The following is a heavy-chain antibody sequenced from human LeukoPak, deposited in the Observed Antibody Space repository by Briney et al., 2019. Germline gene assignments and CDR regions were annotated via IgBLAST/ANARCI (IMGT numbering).Heavy chain of an antibody. Sequence: GGSLRLSCAASGFTFSSYGMSWVRQAPGKGLEWVSAISGSGGSTYYADSVKGRFTISRDNSKNTLYLQMNSLRAEDTAIYYCARGGVFWFDPWGQGILVTVSS. CDR2: ISGSGGST. J-gene: IGHJ5*02. CDR3: ARGGVFWFDP. D-gene: IGHD3-10*01. V-gene: IGHV3-23*01. CDR1: GFTFSSYG.